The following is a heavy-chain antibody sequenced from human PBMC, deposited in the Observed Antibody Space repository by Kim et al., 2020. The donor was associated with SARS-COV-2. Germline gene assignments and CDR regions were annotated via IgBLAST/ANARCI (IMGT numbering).Heavy chain of an antibody. Sequence: KGRFTISRDNSKTTLYLQMNSLRAEDTAVYYCAKDRSLYCSGGSCYLIDYWGQGTLVTVSS. J-gene: IGHJ4*02. V-gene: IGHV3-30*02. CDR3: AKDRSLYCSGGSCYLIDY. D-gene: IGHD2-15*01.